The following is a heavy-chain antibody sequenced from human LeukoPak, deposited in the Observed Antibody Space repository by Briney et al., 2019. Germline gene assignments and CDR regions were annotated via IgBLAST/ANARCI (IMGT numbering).Heavy chain of an antibody. J-gene: IGHJ4*02. CDR3: ARIFPHYGSGSYYQDY. Sequence: SETLSLTCAVYGGSFSGYYWSWIRQPPGKGLEWIGEINHSGSTNYNPSLKSRVTISVDTSKNQFSLNLSSVTAADTAVYYCARIFPHYGSGSYYQDYWGQGTLVTVSS. CDR1: GGSFSGYY. V-gene: IGHV4-34*01. D-gene: IGHD3-10*01. CDR2: INHSGST.